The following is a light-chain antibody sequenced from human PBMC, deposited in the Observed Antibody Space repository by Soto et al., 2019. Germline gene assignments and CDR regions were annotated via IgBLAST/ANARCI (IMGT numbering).Light chain of an antibody. J-gene: IGKJ1*01. CDR2: GAS. Sequence: EIVLTQSPGSLSLSPGERATLSCRASQSVSSYLAWYQKKPGQAPRLLIYGASTRATRLPERFSGSGSRTDFSPTISRLEPEDAVVYYCQQYSSPPRTFGQGTKVEIK. CDR1: QSVSSY. V-gene: IGKV3-20*01. CDR3: QQYSSPPRT.